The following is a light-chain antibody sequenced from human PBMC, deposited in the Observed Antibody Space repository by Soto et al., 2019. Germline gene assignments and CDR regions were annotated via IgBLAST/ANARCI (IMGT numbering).Light chain of an antibody. CDR1: QSISSY. V-gene: IGKV1-39*01. CDR2: AAS. Sequence: DIRMTQSPSSLSASVGYRVTITCRASQSISSYLNWYQQKPGKAPKLLIYAASSLQSGVPSRFSGSGSGTDFTLTISSLQPEDFATYYCQQSYSNQYTFGQGTKVDIK. J-gene: IGKJ2*01. CDR3: QQSYSNQYT.